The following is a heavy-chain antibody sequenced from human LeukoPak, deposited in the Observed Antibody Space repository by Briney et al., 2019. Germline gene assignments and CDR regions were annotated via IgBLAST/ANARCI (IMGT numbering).Heavy chain of an antibody. V-gene: IGHV3-21*01. CDR1: GFTFSSYS. J-gene: IGHJ4*02. CDR2: ISSSSNYI. Sequence: SGGSLRLSCAASGFTFSSYSMNWVRQAPGKGLEWVSSISSSSNYIYYADSMKGRFTISRDNAKSSLYLQMDSLRAEDTAVYYCARDCRGTSCPLDYWGQGTLVTVSS. CDR3: ARDCRGTSCPLDY. D-gene: IGHD2-2*01.